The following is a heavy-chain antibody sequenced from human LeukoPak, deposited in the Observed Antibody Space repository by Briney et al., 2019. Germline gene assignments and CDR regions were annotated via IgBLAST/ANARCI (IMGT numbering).Heavy chain of an antibody. J-gene: IGHJ4*02. V-gene: IGHV1-46*01. CDR2: INPSCCGA. Sequence: GASVKVSCKASGYIYTNYYMHWVRQPPGQGLEWVGIINPSCCGARYAQEFQGRVTITRHTSTRTVDMALNSLRSDDTDVYYCACGQVRIAAAGTQGLPTHWGQGTQVTVSS. CDR3: ACGQVRIAAAGTQGLPTH. CDR1: GYIYTNYY. D-gene: IGHD6-13*01.